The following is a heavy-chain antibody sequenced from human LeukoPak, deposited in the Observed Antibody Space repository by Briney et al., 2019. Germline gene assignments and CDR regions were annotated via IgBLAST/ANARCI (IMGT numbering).Heavy chain of an antibody. D-gene: IGHD1-26*01. J-gene: IGHJ4*02. Sequence: SETLSLTCAVSGGSISSGGYSWSWIRQPPGKGLEWIGYIYHSGSTYYNPSLKSRVTISVDTSKNQFSLKLSSVTAADTAVYYCARSPGGSRRLIDYWGQGTLVTVSS. CDR2: IYHSGST. CDR3: ARSPGGSRRLIDY. CDR1: GGSISSGGYS. V-gene: IGHV4-30-2*01.